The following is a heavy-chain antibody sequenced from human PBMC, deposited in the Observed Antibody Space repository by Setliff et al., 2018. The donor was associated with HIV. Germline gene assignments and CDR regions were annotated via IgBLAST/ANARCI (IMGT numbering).Heavy chain of an antibody. CDR1: GGPITDYY. V-gene: IGHV4-4*09. CDR2: IYSSWTT. D-gene: IGHD2-15*01. CDR3: ARHESLWFQELLWAYFDF. J-gene: IGHJ4*02. Sequence: ASETLSLTCNVSGGPITDYYWSWVRQPPGKGLEWIGYIYSSWTTSYNPSLKYRVSMSLDTSKMQFSLRLTSVTASDPAVYYCARHESLWFQELLWAYFDFWGQGMLVTVSS.